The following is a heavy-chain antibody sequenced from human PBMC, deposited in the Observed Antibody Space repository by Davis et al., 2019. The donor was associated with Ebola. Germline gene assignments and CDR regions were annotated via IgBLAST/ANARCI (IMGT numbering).Heavy chain of an antibody. V-gene: IGHV1-18*04. J-gene: IGHJ5*02. D-gene: IGHD2-21*02. CDR1: GYTFTSYG. CDR2: ISAYNGNT. Sequence: ASVKVSCKASGYTFTSYGISWVRQAPGQGLEWMGWISAYNGNTNYAQKLQGRVTMTTDTSTSTAYMELRSLRSDDTAVYYCARTKASCGGDCYPNWFDPWGQGTLVTVSS. CDR3: ARTKASCGGDCYPNWFDP.